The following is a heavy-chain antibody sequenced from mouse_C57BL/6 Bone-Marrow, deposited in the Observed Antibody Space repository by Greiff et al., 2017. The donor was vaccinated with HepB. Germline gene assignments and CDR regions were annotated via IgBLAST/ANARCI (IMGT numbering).Heavy chain of an antibody. CDR1: GYTFTSYW. V-gene: IGHV1-59*01. D-gene: IGHD2-2*01. CDR3: ARSLLWLRKFDY. J-gene: IGHJ2*01. CDR2: IDPSDSYT. Sequence: QVQLQQPGAELVRPGTSVKLSCKASGYTFTSYWMHWVKQRPGQGLEWIGVIDPSDSYTNYNQKFKGKATLTVDTSSSTAYMQLSSLTSEDSAVYYCARSLLWLRKFDYWGQGTTLTVSS.